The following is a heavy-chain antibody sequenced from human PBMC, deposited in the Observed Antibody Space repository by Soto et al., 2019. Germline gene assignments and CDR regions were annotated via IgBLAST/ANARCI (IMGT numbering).Heavy chain of an antibody. J-gene: IGHJ5*02. D-gene: IGHD3-10*01. V-gene: IGHV3-23*01. Sequence: EVQLLESGGGLVQPGGSLRLSCAASGFTFSRYAMSWVRQAPGKGLEWVSAISGSGGSTYYADSVKGRFTISRDNSKNTLYLQMNSLRAEDTAVYSCAKGGDYGSGLFDPWGQGTLVTVSS. CDR2: ISGSGGST. CDR3: AKGGDYGSGLFDP. CDR1: GFTFSRYA.